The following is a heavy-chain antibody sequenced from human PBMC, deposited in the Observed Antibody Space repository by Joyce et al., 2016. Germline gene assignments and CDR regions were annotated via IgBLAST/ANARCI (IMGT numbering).Heavy chain of an antibody. CDR3: ARDLRGGYAFDI. Sequence: QVQLQESGPGLVKPSETLSLTCTVSGGSISDHYWSWLRQPPGKRLEWIVYIYYSGSTKYSPSLKSRVTISMDTSKIQFSLRLRSVTAADTAVYYCARDLRGGYAFDIWGQGTMVTVSS. J-gene: IGHJ3*02. CDR1: GGSISDHY. D-gene: IGHD2-15*01. CDR2: IYYSGST. V-gene: IGHV4-59*11.